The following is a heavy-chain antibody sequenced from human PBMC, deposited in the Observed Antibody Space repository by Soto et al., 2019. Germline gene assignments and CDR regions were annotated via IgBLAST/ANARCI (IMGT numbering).Heavy chain of an antibody. CDR1: GFTFSSYA. CDR2: ISYDGSNK. CDR3: ARDPADYGGNSGFDY. V-gene: IGHV3-30-3*01. D-gene: IGHD4-17*01. J-gene: IGHJ4*02. Sequence: QVQLVESGGGVVQPGRSLRLSCAASGFTFSSYAMHWVRQAPGKGLEWVAVISYDGSNKYYADSVKGRFTISRDNSKNTLYLQMNRLRAEDTAVYYCARDPADYGGNSGFDYWGQGTLVTVSS.